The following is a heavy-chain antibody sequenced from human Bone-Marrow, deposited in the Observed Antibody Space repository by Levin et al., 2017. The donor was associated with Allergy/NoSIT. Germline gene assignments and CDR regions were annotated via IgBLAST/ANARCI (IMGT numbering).Heavy chain of an antibody. CDR3: AKEYSRSSVSGIFHN. V-gene: IGHV3-9*01. J-gene: IGHJ4*02. CDR1: GFSFNAYA. CDR2: ISWNSGRI. D-gene: IGHD6-6*01. Sequence: LSLTCAASGFSFNAYAMHWVRQAPGKCLEWVSVISWNSGRIGYGDSVKGRFTVSRDNAKNSLYLQMNSLRAEDTAFYYCAKEYSRSSVSGIFHNWGQGTLVTVSS.